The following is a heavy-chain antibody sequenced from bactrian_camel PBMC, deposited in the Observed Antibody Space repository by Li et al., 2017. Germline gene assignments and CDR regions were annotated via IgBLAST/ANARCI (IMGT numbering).Heavy chain of an antibody. J-gene: IGHJ6*01. CDR1: GYALSSYG. CDR2: VYSDGSDT. V-gene: IGHV3S7*01. CDR3: AARSVGRCPLFEHWLGKRAYTPGGYFAN. Sequence: VQLVESGGGLVQPGGSLTLSCVASGYALSSYGMSWVRQAPGEGLEWVSTVYSDGSDTYYADSVKGRFTISRDNAKNTVYLQMNSLKPEDTAMYYCAARSVGRCPLFEHWLGKRAYTPGGYFANWGQGTQVTVS. D-gene: IGHD1*01.